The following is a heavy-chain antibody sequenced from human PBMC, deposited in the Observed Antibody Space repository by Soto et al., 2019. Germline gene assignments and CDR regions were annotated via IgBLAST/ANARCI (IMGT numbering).Heavy chain of an antibody. CDR2: IFSNDEK. V-gene: IGHV2-26*01. Sequence: QVTLKESGPVLVNPTETLTLTCTVSGFSLSNARMGVSWIRQPPGKALEWLAHIFSNDEKSYSTSLKSRLTISKDTSKSQVVLTMTNMDPVDTATYYCARNGNCSSTSCYAGRPFWFDPWGQGTLVTVSS. CDR1: GFSLSNARMG. J-gene: IGHJ5*02. CDR3: ARNGNCSSTSCYAGRPFWFDP. D-gene: IGHD2-2*01.